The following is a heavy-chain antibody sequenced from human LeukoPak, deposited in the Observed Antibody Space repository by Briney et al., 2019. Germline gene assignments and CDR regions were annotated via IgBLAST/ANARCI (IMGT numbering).Heavy chain of an antibody. CDR1: GFTFGHHD. CDR2: IGTAGDT. CDR3: ARGGCSSPSCYETYTYGLDV. J-gene: IGHJ6*02. Sequence: GGSLRLSCAASGFTFGHHDMHWVRQPTGRGLEWFSGIGTAGDTYYPDSVKGRFTISRESAKNSLYLQMNSLRAGDTAVYYCARGGCSSPSCYETYTYGLDVWGQGTTVTVSS. D-gene: IGHD2-2*01. V-gene: IGHV3-13*01.